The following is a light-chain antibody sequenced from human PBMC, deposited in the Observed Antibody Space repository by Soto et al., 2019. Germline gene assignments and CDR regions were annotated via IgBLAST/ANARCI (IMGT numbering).Light chain of an antibody. CDR3: QSYDNDLSVV. V-gene: IGLV1-40*01. J-gene: IGLJ2*01. CDR1: NSNIGAGHA. Sequence: QSVLTQPPSVSGAPGQRVTISCTGSNSNIGAGHAAQWYQQPPGTTPKLLIYDNNRRPSGVPVRFSGSRSGTPASLAITGLQAEDEADYYCQSYDNDLSVVFGGGTKVTVL. CDR2: DNN.